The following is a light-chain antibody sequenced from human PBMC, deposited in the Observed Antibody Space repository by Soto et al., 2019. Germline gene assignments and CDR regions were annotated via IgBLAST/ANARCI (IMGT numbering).Light chain of an antibody. V-gene: IGKV1-5*01. CDR2: DAS. J-gene: IGKJ3*01. CDR3: QQYSRLFT. CDR1: QSISNW. Sequence: DIQMTQSPSTLSASVGDRVTITCRASQSISNWLAWYQHKPGKAPKVLIFDASNLESGVPSRFSGSGSGTEFTPTISSLQPDDFATYYCQQYSRLFTFGPGTKVDVK.